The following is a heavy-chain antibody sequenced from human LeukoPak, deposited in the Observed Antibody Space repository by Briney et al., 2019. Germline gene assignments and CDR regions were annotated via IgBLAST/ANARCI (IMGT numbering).Heavy chain of an antibody. D-gene: IGHD4-23*01. V-gene: IGHV3-21*01. CDR1: GFTLSSYA. Sequence: GGSLRLSCTGSGFTLSSYAMNWVRRAPGQGLEGVSSISSSSSDIYYTDSVKGRFTISRDNAKNSLYLQMNSLRAEDTAVYYCVTDYGGSSGAFDIWGHGTMVTVSS. J-gene: IGHJ3*02. CDR2: ISSSSSDI. CDR3: VTDYGGSSGAFDI.